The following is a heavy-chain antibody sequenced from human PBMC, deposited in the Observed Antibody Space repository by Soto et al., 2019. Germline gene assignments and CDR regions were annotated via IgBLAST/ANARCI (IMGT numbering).Heavy chain of an antibody. CDR2: IYPGDSDT. J-gene: IGHJ4*02. D-gene: IGHD6-13*01. CDR3: ERVIAASGTGFDY. CDR1: GNGFISYL. Sequence: XESLKISWKCSGNGFISYLIGLVLQKPGKGLEWMGIIYPGDSDTRYSPSFQGQVTISVDKSINTAYLQWSSLKASDTAIYYCERVIAASGTGFDYWGQGTLVTVSS. V-gene: IGHV5-51*01.